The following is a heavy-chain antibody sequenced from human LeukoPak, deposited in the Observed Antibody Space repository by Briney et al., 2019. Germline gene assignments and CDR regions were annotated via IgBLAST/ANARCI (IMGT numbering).Heavy chain of an antibody. J-gene: IGHJ4*02. Sequence: ASVKVSCKASGGTFSSYAISWVRQAPGQGLEWMGRIIPILGIANYAQKFQCRVTITADKSTSTAYMELSSLRSEDTAVYYCARRFAFGELSTTGEFDYWGQGTLVTVSS. CDR2: IIPILGIA. V-gene: IGHV1-69*04. D-gene: IGHD3-10*01. CDR1: GGTFSSYA. CDR3: ARRFAFGELSTTGEFDY.